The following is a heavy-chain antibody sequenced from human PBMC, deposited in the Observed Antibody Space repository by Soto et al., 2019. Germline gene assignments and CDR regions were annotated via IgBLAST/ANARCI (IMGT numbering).Heavy chain of an antibody. V-gene: IGHV1-58*01. J-gene: IGHJ3*02. CDR2: IVVGSGNT. D-gene: IGHD2-21*02. CDR1: GFTFTSSA. CDR3: AADGVVTPAYAFDI. Sequence: QMQLVQSGPEVKKPGTSVKVSCKASGFTFTSSAVQWVRQARGQRLEWIGWIVVGSGNTNYAQKFQERVTITRDMSTSTAYRELSSLRSEDTAVYYCAADGVVTPAYAFDIWGQGTMVTVSS.